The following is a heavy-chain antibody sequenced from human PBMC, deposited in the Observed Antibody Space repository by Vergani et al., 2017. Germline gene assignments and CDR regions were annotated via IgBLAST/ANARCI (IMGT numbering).Heavy chain of an antibody. Sequence: QVQLQESGPGLVKPSETLSLTCTVSGGPISSYYWSWIRQPPGKGLEWIGYIYYSGSTNYNPSLKSRVTISVDTSKNQFSLKLSSVTAADTAVYYCARMGRRFLEWNNWGQGTLVTVSS. CDR3: ARMGRRFLEWNN. CDR2: IYYSGST. CDR1: GGPISSYY. V-gene: IGHV4-59*01. J-gene: IGHJ4*02. D-gene: IGHD3-3*01.